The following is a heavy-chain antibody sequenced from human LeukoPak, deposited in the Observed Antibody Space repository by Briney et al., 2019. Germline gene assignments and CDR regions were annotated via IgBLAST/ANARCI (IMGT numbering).Heavy chain of an antibody. D-gene: IGHD6-13*01. CDR3: ARRCSSWFCYYYMDV. J-gene: IGHJ6*03. CDR2: INHSGST. V-gene: IGHV4-34*01. CDR1: GGSFSGYY. Sequence: PSETLSLTCAVYGGSFSGYYWSWIRQPPGKGLEWIGEINHSGSTNYNPSLKSRFTISVDTSKNQFSLILSSVTAADTAVYYCARRCSSWFCYYYMDVWGKGTTVTISS.